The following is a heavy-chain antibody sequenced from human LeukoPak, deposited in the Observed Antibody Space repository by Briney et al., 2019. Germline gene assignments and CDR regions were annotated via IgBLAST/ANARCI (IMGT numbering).Heavy chain of an antibody. CDR1: GGSISTYY. D-gene: IGHD3-22*01. CDR2: IYYTGST. Sequence: SETLSLTCTVSGGSISTYYWNWIRQPPGKGLEWIGYIYYTGSTNHNPSLRNRVTISVDTSKNQFSLKLSSVTAADTAVYYCARLSSRDSSDYYIDYWGQGTLVTVSS. V-gene: IGHV4-59*08. CDR3: ARLSSRDSSDYYIDY. J-gene: IGHJ4*02.